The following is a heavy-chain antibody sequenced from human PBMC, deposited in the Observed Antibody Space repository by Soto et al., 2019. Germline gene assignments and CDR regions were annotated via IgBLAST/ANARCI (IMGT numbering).Heavy chain of an antibody. Sequence: QVQLQESGPGLVKPSQTLSLTCTVSGGSISSGDYYWSWIRQPPGKGLEWIGYIYYSGSTYYNPSLKSRVTISVDTSKNQCSLKLSSVTAADTAVYYCARVGGFGATTIDYWGRGTLVTVSS. CDR1: GGSISSGDYY. D-gene: IGHD3-10*01. CDR2: IYYSGST. CDR3: ARVGGFGATTIDY. J-gene: IGHJ4*02. V-gene: IGHV4-30-4*01.